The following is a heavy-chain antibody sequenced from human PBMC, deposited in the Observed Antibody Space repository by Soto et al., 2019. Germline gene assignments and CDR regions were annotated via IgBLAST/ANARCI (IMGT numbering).Heavy chain of an antibody. CDR2: IYSGGYT. CDR3: GPRPGGGGY. D-gene: IGHD3-10*01. V-gene: IGHV3-53*01. Sequence: EVQLVESGGGLIQPGGSLRLSCAVSGFTVSNNYMSWVRQAPGKGLEGVSVIYSGGYTAYGDSVKGRFTISRDNSKNTLNYKINRRGARRPAVFFGGPRPGGGGYWGQGTLVTVSS. CDR1: GFTVSNNY. J-gene: IGHJ4*02.